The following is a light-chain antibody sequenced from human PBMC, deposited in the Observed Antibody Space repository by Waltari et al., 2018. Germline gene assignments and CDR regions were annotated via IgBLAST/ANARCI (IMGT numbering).Light chain of an antibody. J-gene: IGKJ1*01. CDR1: QDISSY. CDR2: YAN. V-gene: IGKV1-13*02. CDR3: QQGNTYPWT. Sequence: IQMSQSPSSLSASVGDRVTITCRASQDISSYLSWYRQKPGKAPQLLIYYANTLATGVPSRFSGSESVTDFILTISSLQPEDFATYYCQQGNTYPWTFGQGTKVEIK.